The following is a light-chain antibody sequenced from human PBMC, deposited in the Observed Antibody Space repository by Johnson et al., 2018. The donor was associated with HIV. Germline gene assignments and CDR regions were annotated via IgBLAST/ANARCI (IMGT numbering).Light chain of an antibody. Sequence: QPVLTQPPSVSAAPGQKVTISCSGSSSDMGNYAVSWYQQLPGTAPKLLIYENNKRPSGLPDRFSGSKSGTSATLGITGLQTGDEADYYCGTWDSSPSAYVFGTGTKVTVL. CDR2: ENN. CDR3: GTWDSSPSAYV. CDR1: SSDMGNYA. J-gene: IGLJ1*01. V-gene: IGLV1-51*02.